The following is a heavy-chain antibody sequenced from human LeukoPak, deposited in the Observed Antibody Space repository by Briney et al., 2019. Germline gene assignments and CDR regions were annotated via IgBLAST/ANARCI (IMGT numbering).Heavy chain of an antibody. J-gene: IGHJ4*02. CDR2: IIPILGIA. D-gene: IGHD2-15*01. V-gene: IGHV1-69*04. CDR1: GYTFTGHY. Sequence: SVKVSCKASGYTFTGHYMHWVRQAPGQGLEWMGRIIPILGIANYAQKFQGRVTITADKSTSTAYMELSSLRSEDTAVYYCARGAIYCSGGSCYPNYFDYWGQGTLVTVSS. CDR3: ARGAIYCSGGSCYPNYFDY.